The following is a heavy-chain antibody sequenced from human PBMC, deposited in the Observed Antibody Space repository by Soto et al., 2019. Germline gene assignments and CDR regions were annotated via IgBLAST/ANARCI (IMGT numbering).Heavy chain of an antibody. CDR1: GFTFSSYG. J-gene: IGHJ4*02. Sequence: GGSLRLSCAASGFTFSSYGMRWVRQAPGKGLEWVAVISYDGSNKYYADSVKGRFTISRDNSKNTLYLQMNSLRAEDTAVYYCAKVVFESASSSWYYFDYWGQGTLVTVSS. CDR2: ISYDGSNK. CDR3: AKVVFESASSSWYYFDY. V-gene: IGHV3-30*18. D-gene: IGHD6-13*01.